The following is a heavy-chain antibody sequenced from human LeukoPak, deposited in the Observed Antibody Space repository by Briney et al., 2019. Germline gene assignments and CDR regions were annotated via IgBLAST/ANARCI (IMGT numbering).Heavy chain of an antibody. CDR2: ISSSGSTI. CDR3: ARAHKKSVTMIVRNKRPFDY. J-gene: IGHJ4*02. V-gene: IGHV3-11*04. Sequence: GGSLRLSCAASGFTFSDYYMSWIRQAPGKGLEWVSYISSSGSTIYYADSVKGRFTISRDNAKNSLYLQMNSLRAEDTAVYYCARAHKKSVTMIVRNKRPFDYWGQGTLVTVSS. CDR1: GFTFSDYY. D-gene: IGHD3-22*01.